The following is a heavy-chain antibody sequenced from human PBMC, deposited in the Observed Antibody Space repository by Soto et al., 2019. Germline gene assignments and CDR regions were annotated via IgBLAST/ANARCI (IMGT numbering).Heavy chain of an antibody. CDR2: IYYSGST. D-gene: IGHD3-22*01. CDR3: ARHVYYDTNGYYYVYYFDY. J-gene: IGHJ4*02. V-gene: IGHV4-39*01. CDR1: GGSISSRTYY. Sequence: QLQLQESGPGLVKPSETLSLTCTVSGGSISSRTYYWGWIRQPPGKGLEWIGSIYYSGSTYYNPSLKSRVTIFVDTSKNQFSLKLSSVTAADTAVYYCARHVYYDTNGYYYVYYFDYWGQGTLVTVSS.